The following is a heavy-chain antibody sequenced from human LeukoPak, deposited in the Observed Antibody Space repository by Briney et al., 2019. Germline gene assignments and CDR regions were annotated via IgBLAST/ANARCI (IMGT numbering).Heavy chain of an antibody. CDR3: ARGLGSGGTDMLDY. V-gene: IGHV3-30-3*01. J-gene: IGHJ4*02. D-gene: IGHD2-15*01. CDR2: ISYDGSNK. CDR1: GFTFSSYA. Sequence: GGSLRLSCAASGFTFSSYAMHWVRQAPGKGLEWVAVISYDGSNKYYADSVKGRFTISRDNSKNTLYLQMNSLRAEDTAVYYCARGLGSGGTDMLDYWGQGTLDTVSS.